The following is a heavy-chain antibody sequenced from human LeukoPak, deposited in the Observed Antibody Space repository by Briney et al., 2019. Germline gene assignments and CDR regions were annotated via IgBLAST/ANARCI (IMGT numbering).Heavy chain of an antibody. CDR2: IKQDGSEK. CDR3: ARALKGLRRRIGGITTFEYYYSMDV. D-gene: IGHD1-26*01. J-gene: IGHJ6*03. Sequence: GGSLRLSCAASGFAFSTYYMSWVRQAPGKGLEWVANIKQDGSEKYYVDSVKGRFTISRDNDKNSLYLQMNSLRAEDTAVYYCARALKGLRRRIGGITTFEYYYSMDVWGKGTTVTTSS. CDR1: GFAFSTYY. V-gene: IGHV3-7*01.